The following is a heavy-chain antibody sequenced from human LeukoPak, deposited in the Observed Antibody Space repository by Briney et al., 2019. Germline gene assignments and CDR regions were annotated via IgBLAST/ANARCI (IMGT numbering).Heavy chain of an antibody. J-gene: IGHJ4*02. CDR2: ISGGGATT. CDR1: GFTFSSYA. Sequence: GGSLRLSCAASGFTFSSYAMSWVRQAPGKGLEWVSDISGGGATTFYADSVKGRFTISRDNSKNTLYLQLGSLRAEDTAVYYCAKSTGYSTTGRDFDSWGRGTLVTVSS. CDR3: AKSTGYSTTGRDFDS. V-gene: IGHV3-23*01. D-gene: IGHD6-13*01.